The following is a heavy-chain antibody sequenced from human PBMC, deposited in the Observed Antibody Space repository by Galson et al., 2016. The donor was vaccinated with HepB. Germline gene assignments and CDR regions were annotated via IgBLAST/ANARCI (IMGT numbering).Heavy chain of an antibody. J-gene: IGHJ3*02. Sequence: SLRLSCAASGFTFSSYSINWVRQAPGKGLEWVSSISRSSSYIYYADSVKGQLTISRDNAKNSVYLQMNSLRAEDTAVYYCARVIGWFAEISGGAFDIWGQGTMVTVSS. CDR2: ISRSSSYI. V-gene: IGHV3-21*01. CDR1: GFTFSSYS. D-gene: IGHD3-10*01. CDR3: ARVIGWFAEISGGAFDI.